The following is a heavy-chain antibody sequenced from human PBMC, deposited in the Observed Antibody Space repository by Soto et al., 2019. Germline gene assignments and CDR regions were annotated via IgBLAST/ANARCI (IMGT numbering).Heavy chain of an antibody. CDR1: GGSISSYY. Sequence: SETLCLTGTVSGGSISSYYWRWIRQPPGKGLEWIGYIYYSGSTNYNPSLKSRVTISVDTSKNQFSLKLSSVTAADTAVYYCARDVFGEIGWFDPWGQGTLVTVSS. J-gene: IGHJ5*02. D-gene: IGHD3-10*01. CDR2: IYYSGST. V-gene: IGHV4-59*01. CDR3: ARDVFGEIGWFDP.